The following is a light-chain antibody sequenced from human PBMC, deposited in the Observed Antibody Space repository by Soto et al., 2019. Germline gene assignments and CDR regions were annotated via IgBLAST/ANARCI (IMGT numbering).Light chain of an antibody. V-gene: IGKV1-33*01. Sequence: DIPMTQSPSSLFASVGDRVTITCQASHDITSFLNWYQHKPGRAPKLLIYDASILEAGVPTRFSGSGSGTHFTFTISSLQPEAVATYYCQHCDYLPIFGPGTTVDFK. CDR3: QHCDYLPI. CDR2: DAS. CDR1: HDITSF. J-gene: IGKJ3*01.